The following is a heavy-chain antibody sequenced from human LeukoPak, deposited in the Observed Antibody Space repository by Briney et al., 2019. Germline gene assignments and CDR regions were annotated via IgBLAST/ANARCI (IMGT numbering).Heavy chain of an antibody. D-gene: IGHD3-22*01. V-gene: IGHV5-51*01. J-gene: IGHJ4*02. Sequence: GESLKISCQGSGYSFTSYWIGWVRQMPGKGLEWMGIIYPGDSDTRYSPSFQGQVTISADKSISTAYLQWSSLKASDAAMYYCAAYTYYYDSSGYPDYWGQGTLVTVSS. CDR1: GYSFTSYW. CDR3: AAYTYYYDSSGYPDY. CDR2: IYPGDSDT.